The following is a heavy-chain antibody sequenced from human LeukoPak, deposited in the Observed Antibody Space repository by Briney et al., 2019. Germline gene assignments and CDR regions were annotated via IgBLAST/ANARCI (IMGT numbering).Heavy chain of an antibody. CDR3: ARIFSSYADY. D-gene: IGHD6-6*01. J-gene: IGHJ4*02. CDR2: IYSGGST. CDR1: GFTVSSNY. Sequence: AGGSLKLSCAASGFTVSSNYMSWVRQAPGKGLEWVSVIYSGGSTYYADSVKGRFTISRDNSKNTLYLQMNGLRAEDTAVYYCARIFSSYADYWGQGTLVTVSS. V-gene: IGHV3-53*01.